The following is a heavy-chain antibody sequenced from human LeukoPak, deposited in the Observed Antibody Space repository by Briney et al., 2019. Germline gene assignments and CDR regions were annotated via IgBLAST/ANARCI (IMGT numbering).Heavy chain of an antibody. V-gene: IGHV4-61*02. J-gene: IGHJ5*02. Sequence: SSETLSLTCTVSGGSISSGSYYWSWIRQPAGKGLEWIGRIYTSGSTNYNPSLKSRVTISVDTSKNQFSLKLSSVTAADTAVYYRARDGYSRGDNWFDPWGQGTLVTVSS. CDR1: GGSISSGSYY. CDR3: ARDGYSRGDNWFDP. D-gene: IGHD6-13*01. CDR2: IYTSGST.